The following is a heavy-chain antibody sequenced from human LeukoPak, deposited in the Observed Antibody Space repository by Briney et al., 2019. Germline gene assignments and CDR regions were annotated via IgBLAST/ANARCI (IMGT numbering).Heavy chain of an antibody. CDR3: ARLGSGEDDGGWVDY. CDR2: INPSGGST. V-gene: IGHV1-46*01. Sequence: ASVKVSCKASGYTFTSYYMHWVRQAPGQGLEWMGIINPSGGSTRYAQKFQGRVTMTGDTSTSTVYMELSSLRSEDTAVYYCARLGSGEDDGGWVDYWGQGTLVTVSS. J-gene: IGHJ4*02. CDR1: GYTFTSYY. D-gene: IGHD3-10*01.